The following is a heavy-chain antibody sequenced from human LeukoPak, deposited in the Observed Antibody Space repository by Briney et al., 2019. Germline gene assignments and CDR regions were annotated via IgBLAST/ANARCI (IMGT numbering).Heavy chain of an antibody. D-gene: IGHD2-21*01. CDR1: GSRFTSYW. J-gene: IGHJ4*02. Sequence: GASLKISWKGSGSRFTSYWIGWVRQMPGKGLEWRGIIYPGGSDTRYSPSFQGQVTISADKSISTAYLQWSSLKAPDTAMYYCARPGGYCGGDCYSQPFDYWGQGTLVTVSS. CDR3: ARPGGYCGGDCYSQPFDY. CDR2: IYPGGSDT. V-gene: IGHV5-51*01.